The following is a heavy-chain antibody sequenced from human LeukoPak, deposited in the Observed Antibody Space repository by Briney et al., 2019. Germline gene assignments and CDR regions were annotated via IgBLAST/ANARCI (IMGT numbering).Heavy chain of an antibody. J-gene: IGHJ4*02. V-gene: IGHV4-4*07. CDR1: GDSISSYY. Sequence: SETLSLTCTVSGDSISSYYWSWIRQPAGKGLEWIGRIYTSGSTNYNPSLTSRVTMSVDTSKNQLSLKLSSVTAADTAVYYCARDHPMVRGVIIAGDYWGQGTLVTVSS. CDR3: ARDHPMVRGVIIAGDY. CDR2: IYTSGST. D-gene: IGHD3-10*01.